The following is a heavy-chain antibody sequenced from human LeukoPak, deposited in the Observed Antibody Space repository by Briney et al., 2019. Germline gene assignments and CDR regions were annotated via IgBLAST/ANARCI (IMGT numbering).Heavy chain of an antibody. CDR1: GGSFSGYY. D-gene: IGHD3-3*01. Sequence: SETLSLTCAVYGGSFSGYYWSWIRQPPGKGLEWIGEINHSGSTNYNPSLKSRVTISVDTSKNQFSLKLSSVTAADTAVYYCARERVDNYDFWSGYPRPYGMDVWGQGTTVTVSS. CDR2: INHSGST. CDR3: ARERVDNYDFWSGYPRPYGMDV. J-gene: IGHJ6*02. V-gene: IGHV4-34*01.